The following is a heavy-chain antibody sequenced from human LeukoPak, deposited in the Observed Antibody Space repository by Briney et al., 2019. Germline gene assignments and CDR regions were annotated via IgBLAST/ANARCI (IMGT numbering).Heavy chain of an antibody. V-gene: IGHV3-9*01. CDR1: GFTFDDYA. Sequence: GGSLRLSCAASGFTFDDYAMHWVRQAPGKGLEWVSGISWNSGSIGYADSVKGRFTISRDNAKNSLYLQMNSLRAEDAAVYYCARLGARQMLEYWGQGTLVTVSS. D-gene: IGHD4-17*01. J-gene: IGHJ4*02. CDR3: ARLGARQMLEY. CDR2: ISWNSGSI.